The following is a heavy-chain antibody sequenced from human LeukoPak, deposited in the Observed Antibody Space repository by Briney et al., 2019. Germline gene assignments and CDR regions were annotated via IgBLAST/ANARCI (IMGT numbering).Heavy chain of an antibody. CDR3: ATEVYYYDSSGYWPHDALDI. CDR1: GFTFSSYS. V-gene: IGHV3-21*01. CDR2: ISSSSSYI. D-gene: IGHD3-22*01. Sequence: GGSLRLSCAASGFTFSSYSMNWVRQAPRKGLEWVSSISSSSSYIYYADSVKGRFTISRDNAKNSLYLQINSLRAEDTAVYYCATEVYYYDSSGYWPHDALDIWGQGTMVTVSS. J-gene: IGHJ3*02.